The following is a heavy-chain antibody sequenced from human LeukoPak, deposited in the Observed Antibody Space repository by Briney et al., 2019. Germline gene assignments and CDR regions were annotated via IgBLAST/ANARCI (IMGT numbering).Heavy chain of an antibody. Sequence: SETLSLTCTVSGGSISSSSYYWGWIRQPPGKGLEWIGSIYYSGSTYYNPSLKSRVTMSVDKYKNQFSLRMTFVTAADTAIYYCANIDWRVVAGLDYWGQGKLVTVSS. CDR2: IYYSGST. CDR3: ANIDWRVVAGLDY. D-gene: IGHD6-19*01. V-gene: IGHV4-39*07. J-gene: IGHJ4*02. CDR1: GGSISSSSYY.